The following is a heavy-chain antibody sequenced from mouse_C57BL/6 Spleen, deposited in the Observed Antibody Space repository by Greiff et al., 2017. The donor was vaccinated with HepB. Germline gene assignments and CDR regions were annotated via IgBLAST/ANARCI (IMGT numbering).Heavy chain of an antibody. J-gene: IGHJ4*01. D-gene: IGHD3-3*01. CDR2: IYPGGGYT. Sequence: QVHVKQSGAELVRPGTSVKMSCKASGYTFTNYWIGWAKQRPGHGLEWIGDIYPGGGYTNYNEKFKGKATLTADKSSSTAYMQFSSLTSEDSAIYYCARGGRDLYAMDYWGQGTSDTVSS. V-gene: IGHV1-63*01. CDR1: GYTFTNYW. CDR3: ARGGRDLYAMDY.